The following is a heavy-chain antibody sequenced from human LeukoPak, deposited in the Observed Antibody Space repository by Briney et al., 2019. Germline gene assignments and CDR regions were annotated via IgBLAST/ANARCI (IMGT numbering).Heavy chain of an antibody. V-gene: IGHV3-23*01. Sequence: GGTLRLSCAASGFTFSSYGMSWVRQAPGKGLEWVSAISGSGGSTYYADSVKGRFTISRDNSKNTLYLQMDSLRAEDTAVYYCAKNSGTYYDPLSDWGQGTLVTVSS. CDR1: GFTFSSYG. CDR2: ISGSGGST. CDR3: AKNSGTYYDPLSD. J-gene: IGHJ4*02. D-gene: IGHD3-10*01.